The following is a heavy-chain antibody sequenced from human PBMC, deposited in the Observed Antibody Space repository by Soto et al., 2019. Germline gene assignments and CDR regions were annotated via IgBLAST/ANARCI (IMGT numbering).Heavy chain of an antibody. CDR1: GGSFSGYY. CDR2: INHSGST. J-gene: IGHJ6*02. V-gene: IGHV4-34*01. CDR3: ARGKDDYVWGSYRFPYYYGMDV. D-gene: IGHD3-16*02. Sequence: SETLSLTCAVYGGSFSGYYWSWIRQPPGKGLEWIGEINHSGSTNYNPSLKSRVTISVDTSKNQFSLKLSSVTAADTAVYYCARGKDDYVWGSYRFPYYYGMDVWGQGTTVTVSS.